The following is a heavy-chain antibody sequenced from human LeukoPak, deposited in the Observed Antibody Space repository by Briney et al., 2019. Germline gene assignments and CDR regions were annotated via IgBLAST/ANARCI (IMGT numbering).Heavy chain of an antibody. CDR2: IIPIFGIA. CDR1: GYTFTSYD. Sequence: SVKVSCKASGYTFTSYDINWVRQATGQGLEWMGRIIPIFGIANSAQKFQGRVTITADKSTNTAYMELSSLRSEDTAVYYCARDLEMATTLYWYFDLWGRGTLVTVSS. CDR3: ARDLEMATTLYWYFDL. J-gene: IGHJ2*01. D-gene: IGHD5-24*01. V-gene: IGHV1-69*04.